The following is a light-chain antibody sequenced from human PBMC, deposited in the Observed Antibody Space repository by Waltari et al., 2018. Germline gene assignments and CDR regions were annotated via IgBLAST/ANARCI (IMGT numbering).Light chain of an antibody. CDR1: QRVSTW. J-gene: IGKJ1*01. V-gene: IGKV1-5*03. CDR3: QQYNTYSGT. Sequence: DIQMTQSPSTLSASIGDRVTSTCRASQRVSTWLAWYQQKPGKAPKLLMYAASSLESGVPSRFSGSGSGTEFTLTINSLQPDDFATYYCQQYNTYSGTFGQGTKVEIK. CDR2: AAS.